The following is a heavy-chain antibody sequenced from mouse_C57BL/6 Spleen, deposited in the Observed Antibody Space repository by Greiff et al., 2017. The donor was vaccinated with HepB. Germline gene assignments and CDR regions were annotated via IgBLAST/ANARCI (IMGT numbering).Heavy chain of an antibody. Sequence: VQLQQSGAELVRPGASVKLSCTASGFNIKDDYMHWVKQRPEQGLEWIGWIDPENGDTEYASKFQGKATITADTSSNTAYLQLSSLTSEDTAVYYCTKSYYVYFDVSGTGTTVTVSS. D-gene: IGHD1-1*01. CDR3: TKSYYVYFDV. CDR1: GFNIKDDY. J-gene: IGHJ1*03. V-gene: IGHV14-4*01. CDR2: IDPENGDT.